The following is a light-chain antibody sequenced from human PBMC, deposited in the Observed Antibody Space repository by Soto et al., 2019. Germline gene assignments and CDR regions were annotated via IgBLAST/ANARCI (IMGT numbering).Light chain of an antibody. V-gene: IGLV2-8*01. J-gene: IGLJ2*01. Sequence: QSALTQPPSASGSPGQSVTISCTGTSSDVGGYNYVSWYQQHPGKAPKLMIYEVSKRPSGVPDRFSGSKSGNTASLTVSGLRAEDEADYYCGSYADSNNMLFGGGTKLTVL. CDR2: EVS. CDR3: GSYADSNNML. CDR1: SSDVGGYNY.